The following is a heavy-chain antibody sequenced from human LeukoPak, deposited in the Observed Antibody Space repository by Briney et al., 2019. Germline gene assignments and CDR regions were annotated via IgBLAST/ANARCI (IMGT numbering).Heavy chain of an antibody. D-gene: IGHD3-16*01. J-gene: IGHJ4*02. V-gene: IGHV3-66*01. CDR1: GFTVSNNL. Sequence: GSLRLSCAASGFTVSNNLMTWVRQAPGKGPEWVSIIRDGGTTYYADSVKGRFTISSDNSQNTVYLQMNSLTVEDTAVYHCSNPHHHDWGQGTLVTVSS. CDR2: IRDGGTT. CDR3: SNPHHHD.